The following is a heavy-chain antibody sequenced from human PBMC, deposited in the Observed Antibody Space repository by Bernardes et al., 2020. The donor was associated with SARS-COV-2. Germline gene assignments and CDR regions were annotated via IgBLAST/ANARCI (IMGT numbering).Heavy chain of an antibody. CDR2: ISSSSFTI. J-gene: IGHJ4*02. D-gene: IGHD4-17*01. Sequence: GGSLRLSCAASGFTFSGYDMNWVRQAPGKGLEWVSSISSSSFTIYYADSVKGRFTISRDNAKNSLFLQMNSLRAEDTAVYYCARDYGDYHLDYWGQGTLVTVSS. CDR3: ARDYGDYHLDY. V-gene: IGHV3-48*01. CDR1: GFTFSGYD.